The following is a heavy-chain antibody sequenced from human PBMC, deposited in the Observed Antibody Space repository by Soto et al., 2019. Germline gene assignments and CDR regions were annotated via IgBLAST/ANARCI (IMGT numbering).Heavy chain of an antibody. CDR1: GGTFSSYA. D-gene: IGHD4-17*01. CDR2: IIPIFGTA. J-gene: IGHJ5*02. Sequence: QVQLVQSGAEVKKPGSSVKVSCKASGGTFSSYAISWVRQAPGQGLEWMGGIIPIFGTANYAQKFQGRVTITADESTSPAYMELSSLRSEDTAVYYCARVGSMKDYGGNPFFPWGQGTLVTVSS. CDR3: ARVGSMKDYGGNPFFP. V-gene: IGHV1-69*01.